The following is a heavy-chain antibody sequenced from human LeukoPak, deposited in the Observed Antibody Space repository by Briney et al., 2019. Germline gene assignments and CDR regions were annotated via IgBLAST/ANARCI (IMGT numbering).Heavy chain of an antibody. V-gene: IGHV3-48*03. Sequence: PGGSLRLSCAASGFTFSSYEMNWVRQAPGKGLEWVSYISSSGSTIYYADSVKGRFTISRDNAKNSLYLQMNSLRAEDTAVYYCARDPRGYDILTGYYDYYYYYGMDVWGKGTTVTVSP. D-gene: IGHD3-9*01. J-gene: IGHJ6*04. CDR2: ISSSGSTI. CDR3: ARDPRGYDILTGYYDYYYYYGMDV. CDR1: GFTFSSYE.